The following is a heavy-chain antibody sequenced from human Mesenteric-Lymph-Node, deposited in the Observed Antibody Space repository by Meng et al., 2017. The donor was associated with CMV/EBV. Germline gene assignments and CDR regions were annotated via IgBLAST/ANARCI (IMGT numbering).Heavy chain of an antibody. CDR3: ARAGKYGSGSYRSKPLYYGMDV. V-gene: IGHV4-59*01. Sequence: SETLSLTCTVSGGSISSYYWSWIRQPPGKGLEWIGYIYYSGSTNYNPSLKSRVTISVDTSKNQFTLKLSSVTAADTAVYYCARAGKYGSGSYRSKPLYYGMDVWGQGTTVTVSS. CDR2: IYYSGST. J-gene: IGHJ6*02. D-gene: IGHD3-10*01. CDR1: GGSISSYY.